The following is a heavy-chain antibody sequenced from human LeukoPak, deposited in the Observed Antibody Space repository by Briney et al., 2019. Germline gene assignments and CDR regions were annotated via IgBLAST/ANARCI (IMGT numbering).Heavy chain of an antibody. Sequence: SETLSLTCTVSDYSITTGYYWGWIRQPPGKGLEWIGSIYHSGSTFSNPSLKSRVTISVDTSKNQFSLKLSSVTAADTAVYFCTREGTTGWYADYWGQGTLVTVSS. D-gene: IGHD6-19*01. V-gene: IGHV4-38-2*02. CDR3: TREGTTGWYADY. CDR2: IYHSGST. CDR1: DYSITTGYY. J-gene: IGHJ4*02.